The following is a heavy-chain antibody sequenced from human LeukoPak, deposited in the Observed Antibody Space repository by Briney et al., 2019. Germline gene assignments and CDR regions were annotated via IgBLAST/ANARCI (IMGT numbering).Heavy chain of an antibody. CDR1: GDSLSRTNYY. J-gene: IGHJ4*02. CDR2: IYNSGST. V-gene: IGHV4-30-4*08. D-gene: IGHD1-26*01. Sequence: PSKTLSLTCSVSGDSLSRTNYYWGWIRQTPGKGLEWIGNIYNSGSTDYNPSLKSRVTISVDTSKNQFSLKLSSVTAADTAVYYCARLVGATAFIDYWGQGTLVTVSS. CDR3: ARLVGATAFIDY.